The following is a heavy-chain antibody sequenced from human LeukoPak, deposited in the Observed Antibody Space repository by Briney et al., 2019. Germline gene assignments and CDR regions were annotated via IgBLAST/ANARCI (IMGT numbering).Heavy chain of an antibody. D-gene: IGHD3-22*01. Sequence: GGSLRLSCAASGFTFSRYAMSWVRQAPGKGLEWVSAISGSGGSTYYADSVKGRFTISRDNSKNTLYLQMNSLRAEDTAVYYCAKPTYYYDSSGYSSWGQGTLVTVSS. CDR2: ISGSGGST. V-gene: IGHV3-23*01. CDR1: GFTFSRYA. J-gene: IGHJ4*02. CDR3: AKPTYYYDSSGYSS.